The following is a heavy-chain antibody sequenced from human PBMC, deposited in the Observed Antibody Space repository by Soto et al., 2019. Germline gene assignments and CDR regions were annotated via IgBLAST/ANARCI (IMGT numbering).Heavy chain of an antibody. V-gene: IGHV4-4*02. CDR1: GGSISSSNW. Sequence: SETLSLTCAVSGGSISSSNWWSWVRQPPGKGLEWIGEIYHSGSTNYNPSLKSRVTISVDKSKNQFSLKLSPVTAADTAVYYCARAGYSRQDYYYYYGMDVWGQGTTVTVS. CDR3: ARAGYSRQDYYYYYGMDV. J-gene: IGHJ6*02. CDR2: IYHSGST. D-gene: IGHD6-13*01.